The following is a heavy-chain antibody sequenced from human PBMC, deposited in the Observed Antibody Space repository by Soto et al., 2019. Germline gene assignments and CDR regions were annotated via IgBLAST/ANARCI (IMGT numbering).Heavy chain of an antibody. Sequence: GESLKISCKASGYGFTTYWIAWVRQMPGKGLEWMGIIYPGDSDTKYSPSFQGQVTISADKSISTAFLQWSSLKASDTAMYYCARHGAGFDYWGQGALVTVSS. CDR1: GYGFTTYW. D-gene: IGHD6-13*01. CDR3: ARHGAGFDY. CDR2: IYPGDSDT. J-gene: IGHJ4*02. V-gene: IGHV5-51*01.